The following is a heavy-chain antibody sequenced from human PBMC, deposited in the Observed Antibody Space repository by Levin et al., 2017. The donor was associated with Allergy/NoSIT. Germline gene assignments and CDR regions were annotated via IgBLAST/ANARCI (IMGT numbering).Heavy chain of an antibody. CDR1: GFTLYSYA. J-gene: IGHJ4*02. D-gene: IGHD2-15*01. Sequence: GGSLRLSCAASGFTLYSYAIHWVRQAPGRGPEWVSGISGSGTTTDYADSVKGRFTISRDNSKNTVYMEMNSLRVDDTALYYCARSKMRCSGGSCYSGFDSWGQGTQVTVSS. CDR3: ARSKMRCSGGSCYSGFDS. CDR2: ISGSGTTT. V-gene: IGHV3-23*01.